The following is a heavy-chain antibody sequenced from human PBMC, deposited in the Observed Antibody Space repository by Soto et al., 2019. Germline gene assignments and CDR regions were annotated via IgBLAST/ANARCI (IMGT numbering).Heavy chain of an antibody. J-gene: IGHJ6*02. CDR2: VSVHNCDT. CDR3: ARGRRFYDALEEFCCYGMDV. D-gene: IGHD3-22*01. Sequence: ASVKVSCKASGYTFTRYAIRWLRQAPRHGLEWMGWVSVHNCDTNYGRKSQDRVTMTTDTSTRTAYMDMRSLRSEDTAVYYCARGRRFYDALEEFCCYGMDVWGQGTLVTVSS. V-gene: IGHV1-18*01. CDR1: GYTFTRYA.